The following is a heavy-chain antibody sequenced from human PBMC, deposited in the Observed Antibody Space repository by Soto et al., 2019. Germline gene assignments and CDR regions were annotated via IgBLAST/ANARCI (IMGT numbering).Heavy chain of an antibody. D-gene: IGHD6-19*01. J-gene: IGHJ4*02. Sequence: HPGGSLRLSCAASGFAFSSSYMSWVRQAPGKGLEWLSVIYSGGNADYANSVKGRFTISRDNSKSTLYLQMNSLRAEDTAVYFCVRGHPDIEVTGTGVFDYWGQGTLVTVSS. CDR2: IYSGGNA. CDR3: VRGHPDIEVTGTGVFDY. V-gene: IGHV3-53*01. CDR1: GFAFSSSY.